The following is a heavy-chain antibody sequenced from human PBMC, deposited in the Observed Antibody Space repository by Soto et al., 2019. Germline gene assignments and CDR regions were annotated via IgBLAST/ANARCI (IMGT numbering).Heavy chain of an antibody. J-gene: IGHJ3*02. CDR2: ISGSGGST. Sequence: GGSLRLSCAASGFTFSSYAMSWVRQAPGKGLEWVSAISGSGGSTYYADSVKGRFTISRDNSKNTLYLQMNSLRAEDTAVYYCAKDQVWEAAIVVVITDAFDIWGQGTMVTVSS. CDR3: AKDQVWEAAIVVVITDAFDI. V-gene: IGHV3-23*01. D-gene: IGHD3-22*01. CDR1: GFTFSSYA.